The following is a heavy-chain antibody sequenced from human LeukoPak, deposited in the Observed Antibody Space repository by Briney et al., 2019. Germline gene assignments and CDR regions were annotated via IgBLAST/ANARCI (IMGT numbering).Heavy chain of an antibody. J-gene: IGHJ4*02. CDR1: GGSFSGYY. CDR2: IYYSGST. Sequence: SETLSLTCAVYGGSFSGYYWSWIRQPPGKGLEWIGYIYYSGSTNYNPSLKSRVTISVDTSKNQFSLKLSSVTAADTAVYYCARGRFWSGLLDYWGQGTLVTVSS. CDR3: ARGRFWSGLLDY. D-gene: IGHD3-3*01. V-gene: IGHV4-59*01.